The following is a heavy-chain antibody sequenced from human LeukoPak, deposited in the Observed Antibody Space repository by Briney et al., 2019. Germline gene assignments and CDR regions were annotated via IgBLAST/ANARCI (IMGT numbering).Heavy chain of an antibody. CDR3: ARAKGIGEKYYSDY. D-gene: IGHD6-13*01. CDR1: GITFSSYE. V-gene: IGHV3-48*03. Sequence: QPGGSLRLSYAASGITFSSYEMNWVRQAPWKGLEWVSSISSSSSYIYYADPVKGRFTIARDNAKKSLYLQMNNPRADDTAVYCCARAKGIGEKYYSDYWGRGTLGTVSS. J-gene: IGHJ4*02. CDR2: ISSSSSYI.